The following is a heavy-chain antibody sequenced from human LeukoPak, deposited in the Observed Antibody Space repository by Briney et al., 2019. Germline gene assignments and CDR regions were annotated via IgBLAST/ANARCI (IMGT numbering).Heavy chain of an antibody. V-gene: IGHV3-48*01. Sequence: GGSLRLSCAASGFTFSSYEMNWVRQAPGKGLEWVSYIDSSSSTIYYADSVRGRFTISRDNAKNSLYLQMNSLRAEDTAVYYCARDFGARGWFDYWGQGTLVTVSS. J-gene: IGHJ4*02. D-gene: IGHD6-19*01. CDR3: ARDFGARGWFDY. CDR2: IDSSSSTI. CDR1: GFTFSSYE.